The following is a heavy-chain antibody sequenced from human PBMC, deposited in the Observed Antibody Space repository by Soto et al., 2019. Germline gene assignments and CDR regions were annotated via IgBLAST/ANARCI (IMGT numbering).Heavy chain of an antibody. V-gene: IGHV1-69*13. CDR3: ASCRIAAAGDYYYYYGMDV. CDR1: GGTFSSYA. Sequence: GASVKVSCKASGGTFSSYAISWVRQAPGQGLEWMGGIIPIFGTANYAQKFQGGVTITADESTSTAYMELSSLRSEDTAVYYCASCRIAAAGDYYYYYGMDVWGQGTTVTVSS. CDR2: IIPIFGTA. J-gene: IGHJ6*02. D-gene: IGHD6-13*01.